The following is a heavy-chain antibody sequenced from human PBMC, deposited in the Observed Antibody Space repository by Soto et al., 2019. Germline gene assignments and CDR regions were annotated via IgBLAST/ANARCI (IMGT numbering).Heavy chain of an antibody. V-gene: IGHV3-15*01. CDR3: TTLTMILAHPDL. D-gene: IGHD3-22*01. Sequence: EVQLVESGGGLVKPGGSLRLSCAASGFTFSNAWMNWVRQAPGKGLEWVARIKSKADGGATDYAAPVKGRFTISRDDSENTLSLQMDSLKTEDTAVYCCTTLTMILAHPDLWGQGTLVTVSS. CDR1: GFTFSNAW. J-gene: IGHJ4*02. CDR2: IKSKADGGAT.